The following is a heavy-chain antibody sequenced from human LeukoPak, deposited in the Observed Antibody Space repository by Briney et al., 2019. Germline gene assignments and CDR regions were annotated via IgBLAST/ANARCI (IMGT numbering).Heavy chain of an antibody. D-gene: IGHD4-17*01. J-gene: IGHJ4*02. CDR3: ARAYGDYFDF. Sequence: GGSLRLSCAASGFTFSSYWMSWVRQAPGKGLEWVANIRQDGSEKYYVDSVKGRFTIARDTAKNSLYLKMNSLRAEDTAVYYCARAYGDYFDFWGQGTLVSVSS. CDR2: IRQDGSEK. CDR1: GFTFSSYW. V-gene: IGHV3-7*01.